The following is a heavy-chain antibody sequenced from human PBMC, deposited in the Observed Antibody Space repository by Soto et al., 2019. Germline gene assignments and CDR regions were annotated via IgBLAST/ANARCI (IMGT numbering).Heavy chain of an antibody. V-gene: IGHV4-59*01. CDR2: IYYSGST. CDR1: GGSISSYY. D-gene: IGHD2-8*01. CDR3: ARYGTSSAVRYYYYGMDV. J-gene: IGHJ6*02. Sequence: LSLTCTVSGGSISSYYWSWIRQPPGKGLEWIGYIYYSGSTNYNPSLKSRVTISVDTSKNQFSLKLSSVTAADTAVYYCARYGTSSAVRYYYYGMDVWGQGTTVTVSS.